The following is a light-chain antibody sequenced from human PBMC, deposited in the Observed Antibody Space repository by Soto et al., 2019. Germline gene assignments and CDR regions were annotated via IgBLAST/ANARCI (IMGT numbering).Light chain of an antibody. Sequence: IWLSQTTDSLAVSLGERATINCKSSQIVLSSSNNKNYLAWYQQKPGQPPKLLIYWASTRESGVPDRFSGSGSGTDFSLTISSLQAEDVAVYYCHHSSILPWRFCQGTKVDIK. V-gene: IGKV4-1*01. J-gene: IGKJ1*01. CDR3: HHSSILPWR. CDR2: WAS. CDR1: QIVLSSSNNKNY.